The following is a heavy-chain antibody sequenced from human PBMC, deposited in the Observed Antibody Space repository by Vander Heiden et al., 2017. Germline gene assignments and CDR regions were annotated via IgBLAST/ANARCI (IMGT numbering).Heavy chain of an antibody. J-gene: IGHJ4*02. CDR2: ISSSSSYI. D-gene: IGHD4-17*01. Sequence: EVQLVESGGGLVKPGGSLRLSCAAAGFSFSSYSMNWVRQAPGKGLEWVSSISSSSSYIYYADSVKGRFTISRDNAKNSLYLHMNSLRAEDTAVYYYARATVTTFPPFYWGQGTLVTVSP. CDR3: ARATVTTFPPFY. V-gene: IGHV3-21*01. CDR1: GFSFSSYS.